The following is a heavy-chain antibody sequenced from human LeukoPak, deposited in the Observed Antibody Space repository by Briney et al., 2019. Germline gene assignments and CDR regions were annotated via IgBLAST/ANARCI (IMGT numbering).Heavy chain of an antibody. CDR2: IWYDGSNK. CDR3: AKDARIAVAGTLNY. Sequence: GGSLRLSCAASGFTFSSYGMHWVRQAPGKGLEWVAVIWYDGSNKYYADSVKGRFTISRDNSKNTLYLQMNSLRAEDTAVYYCAKDARIAVAGTLNYWGQGTLVTVSS. J-gene: IGHJ4*02. D-gene: IGHD6-19*01. V-gene: IGHV3-30*02. CDR1: GFTFSSYG.